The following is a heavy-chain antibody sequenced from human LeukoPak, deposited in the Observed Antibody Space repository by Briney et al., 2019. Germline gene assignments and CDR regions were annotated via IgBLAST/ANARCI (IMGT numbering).Heavy chain of an antibody. Sequence: SETLSLTCTVSGGSISSYYWSWIRQPPGKGLEWIGYIYYSGSTNYNPSLKSRVTISVDTSKNQFSLKLSSVTAADTAVYYCARAPPTLFGVGSWFDPWGQGTLVTVSS. D-gene: IGHD3-3*01. CDR1: GGSISSYY. V-gene: IGHV4-59*01. CDR2: IYYSGST. CDR3: ARAPPTLFGVGSWFDP. J-gene: IGHJ5*02.